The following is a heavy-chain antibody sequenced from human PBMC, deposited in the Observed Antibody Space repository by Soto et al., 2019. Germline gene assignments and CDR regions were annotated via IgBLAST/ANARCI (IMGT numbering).Heavy chain of an antibody. D-gene: IGHD3-16*01. CDR2: MNPNSDKT. Sequence: QVQLVQSGAEVKKPGASVKVSCKAFGYTFTSNDINWVRQVTGQGLEWMGWMNPNSDKTGYAQKFQGRVTITRNTSMSTAYMELSTLKSGGPAVYYCGRGGYHLPYRGLGGGRDVWGQGTRVTVSS. J-gene: IGHJ6*02. CDR3: GRGGYHLPYRGLGGGRDV. CDR1: GYTFTSND. V-gene: IGHV1-8*01.